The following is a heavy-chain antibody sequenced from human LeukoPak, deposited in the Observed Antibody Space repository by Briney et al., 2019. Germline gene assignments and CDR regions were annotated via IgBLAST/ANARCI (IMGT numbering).Heavy chain of an antibody. CDR1: SGSFSGYY. J-gene: IGHJ4*02. CDR2: IYHSGST. CDR3: ARGFATMVRGVVLDF. V-gene: IGHV4-34*01. D-gene: IGHD3-10*01. Sequence: PSETLSLTCAVYSGSFSGYYWSWIRQPPGKGLEWIGEIYHSGSTNYNPSLKSRVTISVDTSKNQSSLKLNSVTAADTAVYYCARGFATMVRGVVLDFWGQGTLVTVSS.